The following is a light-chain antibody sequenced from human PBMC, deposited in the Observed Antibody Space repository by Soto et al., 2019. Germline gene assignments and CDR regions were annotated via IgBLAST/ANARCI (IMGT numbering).Light chain of an antibody. V-gene: IGLV3-1*01. Sequence: ELTQPPSVSVSPGQTASITCFGDKLADKYASWYQVKPGQSPVLVIYQDTKRPSGIPERFSGSTSGTTATLTISGTQGMDEADYFCQAWDTSAVIFGGGTKLTVL. J-gene: IGLJ2*01. CDR1: KLADKY. CDR3: QAWDTSAVI. CDR2: QDT.